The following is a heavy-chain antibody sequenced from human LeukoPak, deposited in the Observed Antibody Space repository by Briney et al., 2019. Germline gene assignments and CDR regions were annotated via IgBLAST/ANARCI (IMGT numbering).Heavy chain of an antibody. D-gene: IGHD3-22*01. CDR3: ATKSMIVVPQGFDI. CDR2: IYTSGST. V-gene: IGHV4-61*02. Sequence: SQTLSLTCTVSGGSLSRGSYYRSWIRQPAGKRLEWLGRIYTSGSTNYNPSLRSPVTLSVDTSTNQFSSTLRPSNPPATPVYYCATKSMIVVPQGFDIWGQGTMVTVSS. J-gene: IGHJ3*02. CDR1: GGSLSRGSYY.